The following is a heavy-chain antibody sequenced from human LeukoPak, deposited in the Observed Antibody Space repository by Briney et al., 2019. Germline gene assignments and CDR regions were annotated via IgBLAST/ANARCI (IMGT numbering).Heavy chain of an antibody. J-gene: IGHJ4*02. CDR2: INPNSGGT. Sequence: ASVKVSCKASGYTFTGYYMHWVRQAPGQGGERMGRINPNSGGTSYAQKFPGRVTMTRDTSISTAYMELSRLSSDDTAVYYCARDLTKAGYSSSFGYWGQGTLVTVSS. V-gene: IGHV1-2*06. D-gene: IGHD6-13*01. CDR3: ARDLTKAGYSSSFGY. CDR1: GYTFTGYY.